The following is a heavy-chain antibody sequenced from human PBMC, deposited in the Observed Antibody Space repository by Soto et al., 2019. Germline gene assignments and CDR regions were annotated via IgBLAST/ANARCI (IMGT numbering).Heavy chain of an antibody. D-gene: IGHD3-9*01. J-gene: IGHJ4*02. CDR2: IYYSGST. CDR3: ARLARGPYDILTGYSQAGTTGCTIDY. CDR1: GGSISSSSYY. V-gene: IGHV4-39*01. Sequence: SETLSLTCTVSGGSISSSSYYWGWIRQPPGKGLEWIGSIYYSGSTYYNPSLKSRVTISVDTSKNQFSLKLSSVTAAETAVYYCARLARGPYDILTGYSQAGTTGCTIDYWGQGTLVTVSS.